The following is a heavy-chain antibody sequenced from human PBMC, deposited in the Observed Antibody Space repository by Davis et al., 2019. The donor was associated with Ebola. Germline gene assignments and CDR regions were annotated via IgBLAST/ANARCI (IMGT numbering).Heavy chain of an antibody. D-gene: IGHD3-3*01. V-gene: IGHV3-9*01. CDR1: GFTFDDYA. Sequence: LSLTCAASGFTFDDYAMHWVRQAPGKGLEWVSGISWNSGSIGYADSVKGRFTISRDNAKNSLYLQMNSLRAEDTALYYCAKATGNIYDFWSGYPLGYFDYWGQGTLVTVSS. CDR2: ISWNSGSI. J-gene: IGHJ4*02. CDR3: AKATGNIYDFWSGYPLGYFDY.